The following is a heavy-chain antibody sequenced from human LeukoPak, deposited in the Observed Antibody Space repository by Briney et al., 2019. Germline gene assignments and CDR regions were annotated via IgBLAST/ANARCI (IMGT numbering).Heavy chain of an antibody. CDR2: IIPILGIA. CDR1: GGTFSSYA. V-gene: IGHV1-69*04. J-gene: IGHJ4*02. Sequence: ASVTVSCKASGGTFSSYAISWVRQAPGQGLEWMGRIIPILGIANYAQKFQGRVTITADKSTSTAYMELSSLRSEDTAVYYCARQLYYYDSSGYYSYWGQGTLVTVSS. CDR3: ARQLYYYDSSGYYSY. D-gene: IGHD3-22*01.